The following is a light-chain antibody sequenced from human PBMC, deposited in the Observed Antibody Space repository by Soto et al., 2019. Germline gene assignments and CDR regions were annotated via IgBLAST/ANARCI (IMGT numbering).Light chain of an antibody. CDR2: EVG. Sequence: QSALTQPASVSGSPGQSITISCTGTSGDVGVYKFVSWYQQHPGKAPKLIIYEVGNRPSGVSSRFSGSMSGNTASLTISGLQAEDEADYYCGSYTGTIYVFGTGTKVTVL. J-gene: IGLJ1*01. CDR3: GSYTGTIYV. CDR1: SGDVGVYKF. V-gene: IGLV2-14*01.